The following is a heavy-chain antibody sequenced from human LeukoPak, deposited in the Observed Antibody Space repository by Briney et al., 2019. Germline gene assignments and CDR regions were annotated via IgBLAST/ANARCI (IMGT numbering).Heavy chain of an antibody. CDR2: ISSGGTTI. V-gene: IGHV3-48*03. J-gene: IGHJ3*02. CDR3: AREEASGALDALDI. D-gene: IGHD3-3*01. CDR1: GFTFSSYE. Sequence: GGSLRLSCAASGFTFSSYEMNWVRQAPGKGLEWVSYISSGGTTIYYADSVKGRFTISRDNAKNSLYLQMNSLRAEDTAVYYCAREEASGALDALDIWGQGTMVTVSS.